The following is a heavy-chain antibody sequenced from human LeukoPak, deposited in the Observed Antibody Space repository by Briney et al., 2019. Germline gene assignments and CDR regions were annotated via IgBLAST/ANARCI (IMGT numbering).Heavy chain of an antibody. CDR3: AKGPQDIFDY. Sequence: PGRSLRLSCVVSGIVFSDYGLHWVRHVPGKGLEWLAAISYDGSAKFYADSVKGRFTVSRDNSKNTLYLQMNSLRAEDTAVYYCAKGPQDIFDYWGQGTLVTVSS. CDR1: GIVFSDYG. J-gene: IGHJ4*02. V-gene: IGHV3-30*18. CDR2: ISYDGSAK.